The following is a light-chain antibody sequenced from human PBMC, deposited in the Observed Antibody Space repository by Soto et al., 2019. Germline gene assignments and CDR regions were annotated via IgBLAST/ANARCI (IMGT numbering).Light chain of an antibody. Sequence: IVMTQTPLFSSVSLGQPASISCRSSQSLVHSNGDTYLNWLHQRPGQPPRLLIHKTSNRFSGVPDRFTGTGAGTDFTLEITRVEAEDVGVYYCMQATQFPYTFGQGTGLEI. CDR2: KTS. V-gene: IGKV2-24*01. J-gene: IGKJ2*01. CDR3: MQATQFPYT. CDR1: QSLVHSNGDTY.